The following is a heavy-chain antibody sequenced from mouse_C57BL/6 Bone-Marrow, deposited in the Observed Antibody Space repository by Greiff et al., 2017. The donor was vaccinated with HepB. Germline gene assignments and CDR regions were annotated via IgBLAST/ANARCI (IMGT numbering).Heavy chain of an antibody. CDR3: TSNYYASVPYALDY. J-gene: IGHJ4*01. CDR1: GFNIKDDY. D-gene: IGHD1-1*01. V-gene: IGHV14-4*01. Sequence: EVQLQQSGAELVRPGASVKLSCTASGFNIKDDYMHWVKQRPEQGLEWIGWIDPENGDTEYASKFQGKATITAHTSSNTAYLQLSSLPSEDTSVSYCTSNYYASVPYALDYWGQVTSLTLSS. CDR2: IDPENGDT.